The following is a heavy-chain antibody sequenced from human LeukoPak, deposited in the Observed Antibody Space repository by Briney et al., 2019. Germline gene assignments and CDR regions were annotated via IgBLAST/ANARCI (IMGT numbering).Heavy chain of an antibody. CDR2: IIPIFGTA. V-gene: IGHV1-69*05. Sequence: SVKVSCKASGGTFSSYAISWVRQAPGQGLEWMGRIIPIFGTANYAQKFQGRVTITTDESTSTAYMELSSLRSEDTAVYYCARPFNYYDSSGYFRQAFDIWGQGTMVTVSS. J-gene: IGHJ3*02. CDR3: ARPFNYYDSSGYFRQAFDI. D-gene: IGHD3-22*01. CDR1: GGTFSSYA.